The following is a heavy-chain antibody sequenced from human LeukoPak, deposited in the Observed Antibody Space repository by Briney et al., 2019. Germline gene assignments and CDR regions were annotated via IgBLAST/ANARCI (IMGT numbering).Heavy chain of an antibody. CDR3: AKDLSRGRGFGRVDY. CDR2: ISSSGSTI. CDR1: GFTFSSYE. D-gene: IGHD3-10*01. V-gene: IGHV3-48*03. Sequence: GGSLRLSCAASGFTFSSYEMNWVRQAPGKGLEWVSYISSSGSTIYYADSVKGRFTISRDNAKNSLYLQMNSLRAEDTAVYYCAKDLSRGRGFGRVDYWGQGTLVTVSS. J-gene: IGHJ4*02.